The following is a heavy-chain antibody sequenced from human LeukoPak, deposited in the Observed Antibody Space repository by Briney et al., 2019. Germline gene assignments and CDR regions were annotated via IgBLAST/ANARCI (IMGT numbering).Heavy chain of an antibody. Sequence: GASVKVSCKTSGYSFILYGISWVRQAPGQGPEWMGWISTSTGDTKYTQKFQGRVTLTTDTSTSTAYMELSSLRSEDTAVYYCARDPPGRPYSSSSYGWGQGTLVTVSS. V-gene: IGHV1-18*01. CDR3: ARDPPGRPYSSSSYG. CDR2: ISTSTGDT. D-gene: IGHD6-6*01. CDR1: GYSFILYG. J-gene: IGHJ4*02.